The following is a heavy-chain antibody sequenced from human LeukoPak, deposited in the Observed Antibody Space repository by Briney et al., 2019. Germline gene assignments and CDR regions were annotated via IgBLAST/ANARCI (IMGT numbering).Heavy chain of an antibody. D-gene: IGHD4-17*01. CDR2: IYYSGST. Sequence: SETLSLTCTVSGGSISSSSYYWGWIRQPPGKGLEWIGSIYYSGSTYYNPSLKSRVTISVDTSKNQFSLKLSSVTAADTAVYYCARGPPVTTEYWGQGTLVTVSS. J-gene: IGHJ4*02. CDR3: ARGPPVTTEY. V-gene: IGHV4-39*07. CDR1: GGSISSSSYY.